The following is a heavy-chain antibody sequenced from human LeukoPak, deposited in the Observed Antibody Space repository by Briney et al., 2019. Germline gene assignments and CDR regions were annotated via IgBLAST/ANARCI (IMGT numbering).Heavy chain of an antibody. CDR1: GGSISSGSYY. Sequence: PSETLSLTCTVSGGSISSGSYYWSWIRQPAGKGLEWIGRIYTSGSTNYNPSLNSRATISVDTSKNQFSLKLSSVTAADTAVYYCARDGYDSSDYENLNFDYWGQGTLVTVSS. CDR3: ARDGYDSSDYENLNFDY. D-gene: IGHD3-22*01. V-gene: IGHV4-61*02. CDR2: IYTSGST. J-gene: IGHJ4*02.